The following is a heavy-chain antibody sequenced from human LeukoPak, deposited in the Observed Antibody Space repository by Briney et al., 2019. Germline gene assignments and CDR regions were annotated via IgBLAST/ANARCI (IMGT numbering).Heavy chain of an antibody. CDR3: VRGGASTWS. J-gene: IGHJ5*02. CDR1: GFTFKLYW. D-gene: IGHD2-15*01. Sequence: GGSLRLPCAASGFTFKLYWMHWVRQAPGKGPVWVSRINDDGSSTSYADSVKGRFTISRDDAKNTLYLQMNSLRAEDTAVYYCVRGGASTWSWGQGTLVTVSS. V-gene: IGHV3-74*01. CDR2: INDDGSST.